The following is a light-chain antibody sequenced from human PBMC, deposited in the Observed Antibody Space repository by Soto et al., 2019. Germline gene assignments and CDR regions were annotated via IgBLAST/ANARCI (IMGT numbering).Light chain of an antibody. Sequence: QPVLTQPPSVSGAPGQRVTISCTGSCSNIGAGYDVHWYQQLPGTAPKLLIYGNSNRPSGVPDRFSGSKSGTSASLAITGLQAEDEADYYCQSYDSSLSGWGVFGGGTKLTVL. J-gene: IGLJ3*02. CDR2: GNS. CDR3: QSYDSSLSGWGV. V-gene: IGLV1-40*01. CDR1: CSNIGAGYD.